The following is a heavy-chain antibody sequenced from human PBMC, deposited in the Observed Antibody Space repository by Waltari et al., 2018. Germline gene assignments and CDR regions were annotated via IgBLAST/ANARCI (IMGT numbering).Heavy chain of an antibody. CDR2: IYHSGST. CDR1: GYSISSGYY. D-gene: IGHD4-17*01. Sequence: QVQLQESGPGLVKPSETLSLTCAVSGYSISSGYYWGWIRQPPGKGLEWIGSIYHSGSTYYNPSLKSRVTISVDTSKNQFSLKLSSVTAADTAVYYCARGWWAYGGNSESLVDYWGQGTLVTVSS. V-gene: IGHV4-38-2*01. J-gene: IGHJ4*02. CDR3: ARGWWAYGGNSESLVDY.